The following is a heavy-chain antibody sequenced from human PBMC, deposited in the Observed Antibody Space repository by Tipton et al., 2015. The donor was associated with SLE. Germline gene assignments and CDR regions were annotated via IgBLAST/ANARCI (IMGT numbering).Heavy chain of an antibody. Sequence: TLSLTCAVSGYSISSDYYWGWIRQPPGKGLEWIGFIYHSGSTYYNPSLNTRVTISVDTSKNQFSLKLDSVTAADTAVYYCARGEGYYGSGSYQGWFDPWGQGTLVTVSS. CDR2: IYHSGST. CDR3: ARGEGYYGSGSYQGWFDP. V-gene: IGHV4-38-2*01. CDR1: GYSISSDYY. D-gene: IGHD3-10*01. J-gene: IGHJ5*02.